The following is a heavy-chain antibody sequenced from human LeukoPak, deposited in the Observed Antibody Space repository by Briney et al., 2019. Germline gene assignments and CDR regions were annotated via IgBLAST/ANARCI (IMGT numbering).Heavy chain of an antibody. CDR2: INPSDGST. J-gene: IGHJ4*02. CDR3: ARHQGAGEYPFDY. Sequence: ASVKVSCKASGYTFTVYSMHWVRQAPGQGLEWIGIINPSDGSTTYAQRFQGRVTMTRDTSTSTVYMELSSLRFEDTAVYYCARHQGAGEYPFDYWGQGTLVTVAS. V-gene: IGHV1-46*01. D-gene: IGHD3-16*01. CDR1: GYTFTVYS.